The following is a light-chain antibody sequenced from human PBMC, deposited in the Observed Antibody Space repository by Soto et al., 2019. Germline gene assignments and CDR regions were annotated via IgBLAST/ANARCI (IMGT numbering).Light chain of an antibody. CDR2: GNS. V-gene: IGLV1-40*01. J-gene: IGLJ1*01. CDR1: NSNIGAGYD. Sequence: QSVLTQRPSVSGAPGQRITISCTGSNSNIGAGYDVHWYQLLPGTAPKLLIYGNSNRPSGVPDRFSGSKSGTSASLAITGLQAEDEADYYCQSYDTSLSALYVFGTGTKVTVL. CDR3: QSYDTSLSALYV.